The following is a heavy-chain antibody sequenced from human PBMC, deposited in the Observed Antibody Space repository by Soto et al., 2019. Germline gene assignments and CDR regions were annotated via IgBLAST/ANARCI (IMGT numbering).Heavy chain of an antibody. V-gene: IGHV1-69*13. J-gene: IGHJ6*02. D-gene: IGHD5-12*01. Sequence: SVKVSCKASGGTFNNYPITWVRQAPGEGLEWMGGSIPIFGTANYAQKFQGRVTIIVDESTSTAYMELSSLRSEDTAVYYCARGRGYSGDDHYYYFDMDVWGQGTTVTVSS. CDR2: SIPIFGTA. CDR1: GGTFNNYP. CDR3: ARGRGYSGDDHYYYFDMDV.